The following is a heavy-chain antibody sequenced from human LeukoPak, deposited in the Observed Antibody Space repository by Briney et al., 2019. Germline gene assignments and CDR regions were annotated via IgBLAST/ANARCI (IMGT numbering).Heavy chain of an antibody. D-gene: IGHD2/OR15-2a*01. Sequence: PSETLSLTCTVSGGSISSGDYYWSWIRQPPGKGLEWIGYIYYSGSTYYNPSLKSRVTISVDTSKNQFSLKLSSVTAADTAVYYCARDVKRGPFDYWGQGTLVTVSS. J-gene: IGHJ4*02. CDR1: GGSISSGDYY. CDR2: IYYSGST. V-gene: IGHV4-30-4*01. CDR3: ARDVKRGPFDY.